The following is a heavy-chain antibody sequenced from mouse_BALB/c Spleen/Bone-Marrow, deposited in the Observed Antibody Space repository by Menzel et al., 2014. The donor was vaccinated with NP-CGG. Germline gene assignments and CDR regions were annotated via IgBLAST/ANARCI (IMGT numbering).Heavy chain of an antibody. Sequence: VMLVESGPGLVAPSQSLSITCTVSKFSLTSYGVHWVRQPPGKGLEWLGVIWAGGSTNYNSALMSRLSISKDNSKSQVFLKMNSLQTDDTAMYYCARGGSSRAWFAYWGQGTLVTVSA. CDR2: IWAGGST. CDR1: KFSLTSYG. CDR3: ARGGSSRAWFAY. V-gene: IGHV2-9*02. D-gene: IGHD1-1*01. J-gene: IGHJ3*01.